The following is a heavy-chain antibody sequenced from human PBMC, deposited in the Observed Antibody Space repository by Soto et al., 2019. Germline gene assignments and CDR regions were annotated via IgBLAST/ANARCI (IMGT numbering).Heavy chain of an antibody. CDR1: GFTFSIYS. CDR2: ISSSSSYI. Sequence: PGGSLRLSCAASGFTFSIYSMNWARQAPGKGLEWVSSISSSSSYIYYADSVKGRFTISRDNAKNSLYLQMNTLRAEDTAVYYCARSPGRDGYNNFDYWGQGTLVTVSS. D-gene: IGHD1-1*01. J-gene: IGHJ4*02. V-gene: IGHV3-21*01. CDR3: ARSPGRDGYNNFDY.